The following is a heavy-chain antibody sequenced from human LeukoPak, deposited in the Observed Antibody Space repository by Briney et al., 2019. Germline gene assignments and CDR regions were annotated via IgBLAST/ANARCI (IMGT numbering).Heavy chain of an antibody. CDR3: ARGHRIINGLDV. Sequence: ASVKASCKASGYTLSEYYIYWVRQAPGQGLEWLGWLNPHSGGTNYAQKFQGRVTLTRDTSIRTAYMELASLTSDDTAIYYCARGHRIINGLDVWGPGTPVIVSS. CDR1: GYTLSEYY. J-gene: IGHJ6*02. CDR2: LNPHSGGT. V-gene: IGHV1-2*02.